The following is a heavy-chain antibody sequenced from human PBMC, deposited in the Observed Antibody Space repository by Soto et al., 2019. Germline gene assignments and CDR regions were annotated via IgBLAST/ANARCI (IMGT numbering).Heavy chain of an antibody. CDR3: AKTLVAGAFDI. Sequence: GESLKISCNGSGFSFTSHWIAWVRQMPGKGLECMGIIYPRDSDTRYNPSFQGQITISVDSSISTAYPQWSSLKTSDTAFYYCAKTLVAGAFDIWGQGTMVTVSS. J-gene: IGHJ3*02. CDR1: GFSFTSHW. V-gene: IGHV5-51*01. CDR2: IYPRDSDT. D-gene: IGHD2-8*02.